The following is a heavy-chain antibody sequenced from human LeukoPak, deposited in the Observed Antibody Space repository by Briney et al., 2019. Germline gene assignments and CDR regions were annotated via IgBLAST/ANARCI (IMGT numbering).Heavy chain of an antibody. Sequence: ASVKVSCKASGYSFRSYYINWVRQAPGQGLEWMGLINPGGDYTKYAQTFQGRVTMTRDTSTNTVYMELSSLRSEDTAVYYCARARKSRKFDYWGQGTLVTVSS. CDR1: GYSFRSYY. V-gene: IGHV1-46*01. D-gene: IGHD1-14*01. CDR3: ARARKSRKFDY. CDR2: INPGGDYT. J-gene: IGHJ4*02.